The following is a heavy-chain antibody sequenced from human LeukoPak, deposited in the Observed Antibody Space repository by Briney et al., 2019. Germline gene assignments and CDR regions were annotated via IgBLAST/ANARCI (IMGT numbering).Heavy chain of an antibody. J-gene: IGHJ4*02. CDR3: AKDTAMVYYFDY. CDR1: GYTFTSYY. CDR2: IWYDGSNK. D-gene: IGHD5-18*01. Sequence: SCKASGYTFTSYYMHWVRQAPGKGLEWVAVIWYDGSNKYYADSVKGRFTISRDDSKNTLYLQMNSLRAEDTAVYYCAKDTAMVYYFDYWGQGTLVTVSS. V-gene: IGHV3-33*06.